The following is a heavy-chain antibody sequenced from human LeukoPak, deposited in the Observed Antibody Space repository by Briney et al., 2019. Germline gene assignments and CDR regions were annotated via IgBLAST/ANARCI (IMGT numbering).Heavy chain of an antibody. J-gene: IGHJ4*02. V-gene: IGHV3-7*05. Sequence: GGSLRLSCTASGFTFSSYWMSWVRQAPGRGLEWVSNIKEDGSEKYYVDSVTGRFTISRDNAKKSLYLQMNSLRAEDTAVYYCASQFWWAAVPGTLDYWGQGTLVTVSS. CDR3: ASQFWWAAVPGTLDY. D-gene: IGHD6-19*01. CDR1: GFTFSSYW. CDR2: IKEDGSEK.